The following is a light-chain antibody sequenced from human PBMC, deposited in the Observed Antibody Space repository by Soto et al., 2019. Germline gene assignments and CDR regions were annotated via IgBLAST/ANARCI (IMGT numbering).Light chain of an antibody. CDR1: QSIFNNY. V-gene: IGKV3-20*01. J-gene: IGKJ2*01. CDR2: GAS. CDR3: QQYGGSPFT. Sequence: IVLTQSPGTLSWSPRERATLSCRASQSIFNNYLAWYQQKPGQAPRLLVYGASFRATGMPDRFSGSGSGTDFTLTISRLEAEDFAVYYCQQYGGSPFTFGQGTRLEIK.